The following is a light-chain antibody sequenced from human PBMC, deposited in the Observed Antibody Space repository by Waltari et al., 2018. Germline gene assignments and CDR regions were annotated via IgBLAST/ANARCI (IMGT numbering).Light chain of an antibody. J-gene: IGKJ2*01. CDR2: TAS. Sequence: DIQMTQSPSSGSASVGDRVDITCRASQGISSWLAWYQQQPGKAPELLIYTASTLQSGVPSRFSGSGSGTDFTLTISSLQPEDIATYYCQHTNSFPFTFGQGTKLELK. V-gene: IGKV1-12*01. CDR1: QGISSW. CDR3: QHTNSFPFT.